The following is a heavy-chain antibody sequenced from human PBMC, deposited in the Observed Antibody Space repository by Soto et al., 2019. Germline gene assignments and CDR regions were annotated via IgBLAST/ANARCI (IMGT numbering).Heavy chain of an antibody. CDR2: INHSGST. CDR1: GGSFSGYY. D-gene: IGHD3-16*02. CDR3: AISLPDYDYIWGSYRYTVFDY. J-gene: IGHJ4*02. Sequence: QVQLQQWGAGLLKPSETLSLTCAVYGGSFSGYYWSWIRQPPGKGLEWIGEINHSGSTNYNPSLKSRVTISVATSKNQFSLKLSSVTAADTAVYYCAISLPDYDYIWGSYRYTVFDYWGQGTLVTVSS. V-gene: IGHV4-34*01.